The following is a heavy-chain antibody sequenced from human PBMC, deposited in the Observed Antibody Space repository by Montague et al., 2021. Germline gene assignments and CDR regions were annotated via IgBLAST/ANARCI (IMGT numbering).Heavy chain of an antibody. CDR2: MFYGGAT. CDR3: AKQDYFVSGTSYKGFDP. CDR1: SGSIFRAH. Sequence: SETLSLTCTASSGSIFRAHWSWVRQPPGKGLEWLGSMFYGGATSNNPSLKSRVTMSIGTSTNQFSLKLSFVTAADTAVYYCAKQDYFVSGTSYKGFDPWGQGILVTVSS. V-gene: IGHV4-59*08. D-gene: IGHD3-10*01. J-gene: IGHJ5*02.